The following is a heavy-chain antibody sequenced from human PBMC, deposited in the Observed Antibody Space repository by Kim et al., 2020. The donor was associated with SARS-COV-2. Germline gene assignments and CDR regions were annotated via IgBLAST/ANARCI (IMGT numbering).Heavy chain of an antibody. CDR1: GFTFSSYE. CDR3: ARAPYDILTGYQGYFDY. CDR2: ISSSGSTI. J-gene: IGHJ4*02. V-gene: IGHV3-48*03. Sequence: GGSLRLSCAASGFTFSSYEMNWVRQAPGKGLEWVSYISSSGSTIYYADSVKGRFTISRDNAKNSLYLQMNSLRAEDTAVYYCARAPYDILTGYQGYFDYWGQGTLVTVSS. D-gene: IGHD3-9*01.